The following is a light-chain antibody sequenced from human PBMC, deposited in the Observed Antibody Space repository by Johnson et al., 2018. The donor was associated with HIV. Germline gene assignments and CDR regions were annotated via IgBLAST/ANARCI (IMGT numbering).Light chain of an antibody. Sequence: QAVLTQPPSVSAAPGQKVTISCSGSSSNIGNNYVSWYQQLPGTAPKLLIYDNNKRPSGIPDRFSGSKSGASATLGITGLQTGDEADYYCGAWDSSLSAYVFGTGNQVTV. CDR3: GAWDSSLSAYV. CDR1: SSNIGNNY. J-gene: IGLJ1*01. CDR2: DNN. V-gene: IGLV1-51*01.